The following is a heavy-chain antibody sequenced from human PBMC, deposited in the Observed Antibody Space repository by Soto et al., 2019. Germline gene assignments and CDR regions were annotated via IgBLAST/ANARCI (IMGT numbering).Heavy chain of an antibody. V-gene: IGHV1-18*01. CDR1: GYPFPTYG. Sequence: QVRLVQSGAWGRSPGASVRLSCKASGYPFPTYGITGVRQAPGKGLEGMGGFTAYNGNTKYARKLQGRVTMTTDTSTSTAYMELRSLRSDDTAVYYCAREIRYSVNWFDPWGQGTLVTVSS. CDR3: AREIRYSVNWFDP. D-gene: IGHD1-20*01. J-gene: IGHJ5*02. CDR2: FTAYNGNT.